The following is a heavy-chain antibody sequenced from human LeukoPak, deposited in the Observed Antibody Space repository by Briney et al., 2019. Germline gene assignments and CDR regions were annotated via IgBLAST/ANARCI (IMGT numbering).Heavy chain of an antibody. Sequence: ASVKVSCKASAYTFTDYCMHWVRQAPGQGLEWMGWINPSTGGTNYAQKFQGRVTMTRDTSITTAFMELSSLRSDDTAVYYCARAGLWDYSDSSGYHNGAFDIWGQGTMVTVSS. V-gene: IGHV1-2*02. J-gene: IGHJ3*02. CDR1: AYTFTDYC. D-gene: IGHD3-22*01. CDR3: ARAGLWDYSDSSGYHNGAFDI. CDR2: INPSTGGT.